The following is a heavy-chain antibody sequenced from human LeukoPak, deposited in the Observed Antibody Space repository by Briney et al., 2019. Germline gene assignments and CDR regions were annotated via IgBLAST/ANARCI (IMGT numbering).Heavy chain of an antibody. CDR2: ISTYTGNT. J-gene: IGHJ4*02. D-gene: IGHD4-17*01. CDR1: GYTFTSYG. Sequence: ASVKVSCKASGYTFTSYGISWVRQAPGQGLEWMGWISTYTGNTNYAQKLQGRVTMTTDTSTSTAYMEQRSLRSDDTAVYYCARRLIHGDYDRSPFDYWGQGTLVTVSS. V-gene: IGHV1-18*01. CDR3: ARRLIHGDYDRSPFDY.